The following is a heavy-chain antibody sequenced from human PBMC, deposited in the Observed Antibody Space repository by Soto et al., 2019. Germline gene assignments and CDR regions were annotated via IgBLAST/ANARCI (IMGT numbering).Heavy chain of an antibody. J-gene: IGHJ6*02. D-gene: IGHD6-13*01. CDR2: INPNSGGT. CDR3: ARGIAAAAARGMDV. V-gene: IGHV1-2*04. CDR1: GYTFTGYY. Sequence: QVQLVQSGAEVKKPGASVKVSCKASGYTFTGYYMHWVRQAPGQGLEWMGWINPNSGGTNYAQKFQGWVTMTSDTSISTAYMELRRLRSDDTAVYYCARGIAAAAARGMDVWGQGTTVTVSS.